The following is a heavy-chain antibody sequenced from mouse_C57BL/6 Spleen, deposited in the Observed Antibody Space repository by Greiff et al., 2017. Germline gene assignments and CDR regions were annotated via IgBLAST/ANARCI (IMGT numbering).Heavy chain of an antibody. Sequence: QVQLQQPGAELVKPGASVKLSCKASGYTFTSYWMHWVKQRPGKGLEWIGMIHPNSGSTNYNEKFKSKATLTVDKSSSTAYMQLSSLTSEDSAVYYCARGGYFPWFAYWGQGTLVTVSA. CDR1: GYTFTSYW. CDR3: ARGGYFPWFAY. V-gene: IGHV1-64*01. J-gene: IGHJ3*01. CDR2: IHPNSGST. D-gene: IGHD2-3*01.